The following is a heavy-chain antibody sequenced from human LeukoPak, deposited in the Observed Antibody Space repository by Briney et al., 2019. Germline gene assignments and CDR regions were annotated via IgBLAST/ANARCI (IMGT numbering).Heavy chain of an antibody. J-gene: IGHJ4*02. D-gene: IGHD4-11*01. Sequence: GASVKVSCKASGYTLTDYYIHWVRQAPGQGLEGMGWINPNSGVTNYAQKFQGRGTLTRDTPISTAYMEVSMMRSDDTAVYYCARAHMTTVTLGDYWGQATLVTVSS. CDR3: ARAHMTTVTLGDY. CDR1: GYTLTDYY. V-gene: IGHV1-2*02. CDR2: INPNSGVT.